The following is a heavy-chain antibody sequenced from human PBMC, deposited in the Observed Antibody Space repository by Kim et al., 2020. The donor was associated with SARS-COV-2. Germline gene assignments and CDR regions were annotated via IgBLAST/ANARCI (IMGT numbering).Heavy chain of an antibody. V-gene: IGHV3-23*01. CDR3: APYPSPSIAVAANDFDY. J-gene: IGHJ4*02. D-gene: IGHD6-19*01. Sequence: VKGRFTISRDNSKNTLYLQMTSLRAEDTAVYYCAPYPSPSIAVAANDFDYWGQGTLVTVSS.